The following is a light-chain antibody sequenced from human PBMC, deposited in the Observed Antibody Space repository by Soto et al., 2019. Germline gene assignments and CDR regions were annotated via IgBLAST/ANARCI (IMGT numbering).Light chain of an antibody. CDR1: QSVSSY. CDR2: DAS. J-gene: IGKJ4*01. CDR3: QQRSNWPLP. Sequence: EIVLTQSPDTLSLSPGERATLSCRASQSVSSYLAWYQQKPGQAPRLLIYDASNRATGIPARFSGSGSGTEFTLTISSLEPEDFAVYYCQQRSNWPLPFGGGTKVEIK. V-gene: IGKV3-11*01.